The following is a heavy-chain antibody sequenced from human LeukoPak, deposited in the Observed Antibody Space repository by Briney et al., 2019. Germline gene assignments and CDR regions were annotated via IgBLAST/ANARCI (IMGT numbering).Heavy chain of an antibody. CDR3: ARAGIVVVRNWFDP. V-gene: IGHV1-2*02. J-gene: IGHJ5*02. Sequence: GASVKVSCKASGYTFTGYYMHWVRQAPGQGLEWMGWINPNSGGTNYAQKFQGRVTMTRDTSISTASMELSRLRSDDTAVYYCARAGIVVVRNWFDPWGQGTLVTVSS. CDR1: GYTFTGYY. D-gene: IGHD2-2*01. CDR2: INPNSGGT.